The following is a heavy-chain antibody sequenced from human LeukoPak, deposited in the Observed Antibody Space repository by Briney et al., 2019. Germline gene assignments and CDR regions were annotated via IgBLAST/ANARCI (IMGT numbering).Heavy chain of an antibody. CDR3: ARMQQWLPDY. D-gene: IGHD6-19*01. V-gene: IGHV3-48*03. CDR1: GFTFSSYA. CDR2: ISSSGSTI. J-gene: IGHJ4*02. Sequence: PGGSLRLSCAASGFTFSSYAMNWVRQAPGKGLEWVSYISSSGSTIYYADSVKGRFTISRDNAKNSLYLQMNSLRAEDTAVYYCARMQQWLPDYWGQGTLVTVSS.